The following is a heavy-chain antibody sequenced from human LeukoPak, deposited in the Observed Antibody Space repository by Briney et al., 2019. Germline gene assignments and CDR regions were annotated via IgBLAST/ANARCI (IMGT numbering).Heavy chain of an antibody. V-gene: IGHV3-23*01. CDR2: ISGSGGST. Sequence: GGSPRLSCAASGFTFSSYAMSWVRQAPGKGLEWVSAISGSGGSTYYADSVKGRFTISRDNSKNTLYLQMNSLRAEDTAVYYCAKGTDFWSGYSAIDYWGQGTLVTVSS. CDR3: AKGTDFWSGYSAIDY. CDR1: GFTFSSYA. J-gene: IGHJ4*02. D-gene: IGHD3-3*01.